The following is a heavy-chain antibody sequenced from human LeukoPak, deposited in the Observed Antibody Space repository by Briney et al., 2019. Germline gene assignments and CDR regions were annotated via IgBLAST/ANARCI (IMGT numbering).Heavy chain of an antibody. J-gene: IGHJ6*03. D-gene: IGHD3-10*01. CDR3: ARDRVVRGVINYYYYYMDV. CDR2: ISAYNGNT. CDR1: GYTFTSYG. Sequence: ASVKVSCKASGYTFTSYGISWVRQAPGQGLEWMGWISAYNGNTNYAQKLQGRGTMTTDTSTSTAYMELRSLRSDDTAVYYCARDRVVRGVINYYYYYMDVWGKGTTVTVSS. V-gene: IGHV1-18*01.